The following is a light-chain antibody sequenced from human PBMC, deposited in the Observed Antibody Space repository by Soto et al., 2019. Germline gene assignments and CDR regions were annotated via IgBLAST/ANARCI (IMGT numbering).Light chain of an antibody. CDR2: GAS. V-gene: IGKV3-20*01. Sequence: IVSMQAPGALSFSLVEAPTLSCRALQSVSSNYISWYQQKPGQAPTLLIYGASSRATGIPDSFSGSGSGTDFTLTISRLEPEDFAVDYCHHYGSSPPWTFGQGSMVDIK. J-gene: IGKJ1*01. CDR1: QSVSSNY. CDR3: HHYGSSPPWT.